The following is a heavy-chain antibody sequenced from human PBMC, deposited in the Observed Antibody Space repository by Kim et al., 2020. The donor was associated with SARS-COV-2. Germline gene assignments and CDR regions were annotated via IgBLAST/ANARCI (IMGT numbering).Heavy chain of an antibody. CDR3: AKGGN. CDR2: MNPNSGNT. D-gene: IGHD3-16*01. J-gene: IGHJ4*02. V-gene: IGHV1-8*01. CDR1: GYTFTSYA. Sequence: ASVKVSCKASGYTFTSYAMHWVRQATGQGLEWMGWMNPNSGNTGYAQKFQGRVTITRNTSRSTAYMELSSLGSEDTAVYYCAKGGNWGQGTLVTVSS.